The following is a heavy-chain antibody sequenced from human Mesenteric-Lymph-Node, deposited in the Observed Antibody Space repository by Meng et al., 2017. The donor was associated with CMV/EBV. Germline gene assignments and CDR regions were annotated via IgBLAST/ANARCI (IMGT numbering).Heavy chain of an antibody. CDR1: GGSISGYY. Sequence: GSLRLSCTVSGGSISGYYWSWIRQPPGKGLEWSGYISYTGSANYNPSLKSRVTISVDTSKNQFSLNLRSVTAADTAVYYCARVGDSAYKDWGQGTLVTVSS. J-gene: IGHJ4*02. D-gene: IGHD1-14*01. CDR3: ARVGDSAYKD. CDR2: ISYTGSA. V-gene: IGHV4-59*01.